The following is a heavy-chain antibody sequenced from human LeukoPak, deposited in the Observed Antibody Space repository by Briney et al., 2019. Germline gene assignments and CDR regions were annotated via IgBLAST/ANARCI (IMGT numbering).Heavy chain of an antibody. J-gene: IGHJ4*02. Sequence: SQTLSLTCAISGDIDPSTSAAWNWITQSPSRGLEWLGRTYYRSKWYSDYAVSVRGRITVSPDTSTNQFSLQLNSVTPEDTAAYYGARYTSSWFFDSWGLGTLVTVSS. CDR3: ARYTSSWFFDS. D-gene: IGHD6-13*01. CDR2: TYYRSKWYS. CDR1: GDIDPSTSAA. V-gene: IGHV6-1*01.